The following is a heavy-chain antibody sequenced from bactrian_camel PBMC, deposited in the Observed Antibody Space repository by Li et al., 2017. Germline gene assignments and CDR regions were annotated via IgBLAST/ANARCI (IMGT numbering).Heavy chain of an antibody. V-gene: IGHV3S53*01. Sequence: HVQLVESGGGSVESGGSLRLSCAASGDIYAKYLMAWFRQAPGEEREAVAAIDNDGSTTYADSVKGRCTIARDNTKNTVYLQMISLESEDTALYYCAAGPWYTDEYKYWGQGTQVTVSS. CDR1: GDIYAKYL. CDR3: AAGPWYTDEYKY. J-gene: IGHJ4*01. CDR2: IDNDGST. D-gene: IGHD6*01.